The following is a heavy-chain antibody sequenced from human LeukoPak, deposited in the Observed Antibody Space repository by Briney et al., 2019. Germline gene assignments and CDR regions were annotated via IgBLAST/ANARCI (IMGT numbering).Heavy chain of an antibody. CDR1: GFTFSTYD. CDR3: AKGAKRLGYCSGGTCYSNYDYYYMDV. V-gene: IGHV3-30*02. J-gene: IGHJ6*03. D-gene: IGHD2-15*01. Sequence: GGSLRLSCAASGFTFSTYDMHWVRQAPGKGLEWVTFIRYDGSNKEYADSVKGRFTISRDNSKNTLYLQMNSLRAEDTAVYYCAKGAKRLGYCSGGTCYSNYDYYYMDVWGKGTTVTISS. CDR2: IRYDGSNK.